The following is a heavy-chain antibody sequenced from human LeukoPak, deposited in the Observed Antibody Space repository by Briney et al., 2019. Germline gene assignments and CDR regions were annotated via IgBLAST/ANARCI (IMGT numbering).Heavy chain of an antibody. D-gene: IGHD3-3*01. Sequence: PGGSLRLSCAASGFTFSSYSMNWVRQAPGKGLEWVSYISSSSSTIYYADSVKGRFTISRDNAKNSLYLQMNSLRAEDTAVYYCAKDLDFWSGYYIDYWGQGTLVTVSS. CDR2: ISSSSSTI. J-gene: IGHJ4*02. CDR3: AKDLDFWSGYYIDY. V-gene: IGHV3-48*04. CDR1: GFTFSSYS.